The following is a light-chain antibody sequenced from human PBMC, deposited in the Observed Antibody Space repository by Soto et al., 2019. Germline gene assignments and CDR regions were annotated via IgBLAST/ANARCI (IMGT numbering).Light chain of an antibody. J-gene: IGLJ2*01. Sequence: QSVLTQPASVYGSPEQSITISCSGTSSDVGSYNLVSWYRQHPGKAPKLMIYEHTKRPSGVSTRFSGSKSGNTASLTISGLHAEDEADYYCCSYAGSSTLVFGGGTKLTVL. CDR1: SSDVGSYNL. CDR3: CSYAGSSTLV. V-gene: IGLV2-23*01. CDR2: EHT.